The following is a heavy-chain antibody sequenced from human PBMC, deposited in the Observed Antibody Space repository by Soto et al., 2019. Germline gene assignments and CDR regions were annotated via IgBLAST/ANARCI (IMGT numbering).Heavy chain of an antibody. CDR2: INHSGST. Sequence: KASETLSLTCAVYGGSFSGYYWSWIRQPPGKGLEWIGEINHSGSTNYNPSLKSRVTISVDTSKNQFSLKLSSVTAADTAVYYCARGLLPIAARTFDYWGQGTLVPVYS. J-gene: IGHJ4*02. CDR3: ARGLLPIAARTFDY. CDR1: GGSFSGYY. V-gene: IGHV4-34*01. D-gene: IGHD6-6*01.